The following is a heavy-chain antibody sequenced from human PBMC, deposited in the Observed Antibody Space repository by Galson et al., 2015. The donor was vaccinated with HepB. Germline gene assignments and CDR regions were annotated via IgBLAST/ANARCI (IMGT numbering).Heavy chain of an antibody. CDR2: ISSGSSNI. D-gene: IGHD2-15*01. J-gene: IGHJ4*02. Sequence: SLRFSCAGSGFTFSGYAMSWVRQTPGKGLEYIAYISSGSSNIYYAASVKGRFTISRDNVEGSLTLQMTGLRDEDTAVYYCAADAGFDSPWYYFDRWGQGALGTVAS. CDR1: GFTFSGYA. V-gene: IGHV3-48*02. CDR3: AADAGFDSPWYYFDR.